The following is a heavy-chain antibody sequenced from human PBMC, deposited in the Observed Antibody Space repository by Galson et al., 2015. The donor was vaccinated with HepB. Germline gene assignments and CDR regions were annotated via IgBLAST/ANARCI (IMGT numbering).Heavy chain of an antibody. J-gene: IGHJ4*02. Sequence: SLRLSCAASGFTFSSYGMHWVRQAPGKGLEWVAVIWYDGSNRYYADSVKGRFTISRDNSKNTLYLQMNSLRAEDTAVYYCAREDSSGSYYFDYWGQGTLVTVSS. CDR3: AREDSSGSYYFDY. CDR2: IWYDGSNR. V-gene: IGHV3-33*01. CDR1: GFTFSSYG. D-gene: IGHD3-22*01.